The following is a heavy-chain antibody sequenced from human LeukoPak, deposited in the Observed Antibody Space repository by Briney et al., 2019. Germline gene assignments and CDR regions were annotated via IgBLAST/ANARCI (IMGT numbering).Heavy chain of an antibody. V-gene: IGHV3-74*01. D-gene: IGHD3-10*01. CDR3: ARVGPSGISNSDAFDI. J-gene: IGHJ3*02. CDR1: GFTFSSYW. CDR2: INNDGSST. Sequence: PGGSLRLSCGASGFTFSSYWMHWVRQAPGKGLVWVSRINNDGSSTSYADSVQGRFTISRDNAKNSLYLQMNSLRAEDTAVYYCARVGPSGISNSDAFDIWGQGTMVTVSS.